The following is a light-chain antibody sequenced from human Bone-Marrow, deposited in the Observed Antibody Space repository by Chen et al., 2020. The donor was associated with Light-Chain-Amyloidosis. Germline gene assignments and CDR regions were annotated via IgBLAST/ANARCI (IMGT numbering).Light chain of an antibody. CDR1: DLPTKY. V-gene: IGLV3-25*03. CDR2: RDT. J-gene: IGLJ2*01. CDR3: QSADSSGTYEVI. Sequence: SYELTQPPSVSVSPGQTARITCSGDDLPTKYAYWYQQKPGQAPVLVIHRDTERPSGISERFSGSSSGTTATLTSSGVHAEDEADYHGQSADSSGTYEVIFGGGTKLTVL.